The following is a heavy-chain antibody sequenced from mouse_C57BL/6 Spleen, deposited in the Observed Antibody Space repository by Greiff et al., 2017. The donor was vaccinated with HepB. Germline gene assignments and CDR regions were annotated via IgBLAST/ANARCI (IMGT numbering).Heavy chain of an antibody. Sequence: VQLKESGPVLVKPGASVKMSCKASGYTFTDYYMNWVKQSHGKSLEWIGVINPYNGGTSYNQKFKGKATLTVDKSSSTAYMELNSLTSEDSAVYYCARGGYGTFDYWGQGTTLTVSS. CDR1: GYTFTDYY. V-gene: IGHV1-19*01. J-gene: IGHJ2*01. CDR3: ARGGYGTFDY. CDR2: INPYNGGT. D-gene: IGHD3-1*01.